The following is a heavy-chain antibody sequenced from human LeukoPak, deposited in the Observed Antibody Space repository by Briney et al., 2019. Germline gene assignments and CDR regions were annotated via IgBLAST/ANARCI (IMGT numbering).Heavy chain of an antibody. CDR1: GYTFTSYG. Sequence: ASVKVSCKASGYTFTSYGISWVRQAPGQGLEWMGWISAYNGNTNYAQKLQGRVTMTTDTSTTTAYMELWSLRSDDTAVYYCARDPPYYDSSGYYAFWGQGTLVTVSS. CDR3: ARDPPYYDSSGYYAF. D-gene: IGHD3-22*01. J-gene: IGHJ4*02. V-gene: IGHV1-18*01. CDR2: ISAYNGNT.